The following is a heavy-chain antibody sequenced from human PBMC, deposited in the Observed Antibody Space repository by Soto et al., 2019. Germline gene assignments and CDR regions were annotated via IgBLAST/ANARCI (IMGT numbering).Heavy chain of an antibody. CDR2: IYHTGST. V-gene: IGHV4-30-4*01. CDR3: ARGLSKLGWDFMHFDY. Sequence: SETLSLTCTVSGGSISSGDYYWAWLRQPPGKGLEWIGYIYHTGSTYYNPSLKSRVTISVDTSRNQFSLKLNSVTAADTAVYYCARGLSKLGWDFMHFDYWGQGTLVTVSS. D-gene: IGHD2-21*01. CDR1: GGSISSGDYY. J-gene: IGHJ4*02.